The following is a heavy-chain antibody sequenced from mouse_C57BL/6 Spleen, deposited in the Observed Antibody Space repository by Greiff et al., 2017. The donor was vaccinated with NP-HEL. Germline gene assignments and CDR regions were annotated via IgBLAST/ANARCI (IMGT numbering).Heavy chain of an antibody. CDR3: ARGYDGHYKDY. CDR1: GYTFTSYW. Sequence: QVQLKQPGAELVRPGSSVKLSCKASGYTFTSYWMHWVKQRPIQGLEWIGNIDPSDSETHYNQKFKDKATLTVDKSSSTAYMQLSSLTSEDSAVYYCARGYDGHYKDYWGQGTTLTVSS. D-gene: IGHD2-3*01. J-gene: IGHJ2*01. V-gene: IGHV1-52*01. CDR2: IDPSDSET.